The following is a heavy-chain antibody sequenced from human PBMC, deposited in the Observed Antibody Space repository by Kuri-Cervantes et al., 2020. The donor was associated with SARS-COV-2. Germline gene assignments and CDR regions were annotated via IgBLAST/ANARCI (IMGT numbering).Heavy chain of an antibody. Sequence: ASVKVSCKASGYTFTSYDINWVRQATGQGLEWMGWMNPNSGNTGYAQKFQGRVTMTRNTSISTAYMELSSLRSEDTAVYYCARDGRITIFGVVNNWFDPWGQGTLVTVSS. J-gene: IGHJ5*02. CDR3: ARDGRITIFGVVNNWFDP. CDR2: MNPNSGNT. V-gene: IGHV1-8*01. D-gene: IGHD3-3*01. CDR1: GYTFTSYD.